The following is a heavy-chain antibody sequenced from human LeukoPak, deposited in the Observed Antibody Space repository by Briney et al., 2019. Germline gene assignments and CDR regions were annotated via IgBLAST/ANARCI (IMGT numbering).Heavy chain of an antibody. J-gene: IGHJ4*02. Sequence: EPGGSLRLSCAASGFTFSSYAMSWVRQAPGKGLEWVSAISGSGGSTYYADSVKGRFTISRDNSKNTLYLQMNSLRAEDTAVYYCAKVGLHLRSVVTQSPFDYWGQGTLATVSS. CDR3: AKVGLHLRSVVTQSPFDY. V-gene: IGHV3-23*01. D-gene: IGHD4-23*01. CDR2: ISGSGGST. CDR1: GFTFSSYA.